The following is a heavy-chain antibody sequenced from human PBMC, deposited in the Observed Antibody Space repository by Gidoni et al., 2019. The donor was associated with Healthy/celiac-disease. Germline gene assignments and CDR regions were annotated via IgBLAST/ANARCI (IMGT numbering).Heavy chain of an antibody. Sequence: QLQLQESGPGLVKPSATLSLTCTVSGGSISSSSDYWGWIRQPPGKGLEWIGSIYYSGSTYYNPSLKSRVTISVDTSKNQFSLKLSSVTAADTAVYYCARLPYDYVWGSSVDPWGQGTLVTVSS. V-gene: IGHV4-39*01. D-gene: IGHD3-16*01. CDR3: ARLPYDYVWGSSVDP. CDR1: GGSISSSSDY. J-gene: IGHJ5*02. CDR2: IYYSGST.